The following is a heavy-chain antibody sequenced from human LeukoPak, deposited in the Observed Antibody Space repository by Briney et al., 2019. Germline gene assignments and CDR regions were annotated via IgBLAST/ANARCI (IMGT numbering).Heavy chain of an antibody. Sequence: GGSLRLSCAASGFTFSSYAMHWVRQAPGKGLEYVSAISSNGGSTYYANSVKGRFTISRDNSKNTLYLQMGSLRAEDMAVYYCARGSRGFDYWGQGTLVTVSS. CDR3: ARGSRGFDY. J-gene: IGHJ4*02. V-gene: IGHV3-64*01. CDR1: GFTFSSYA. D-gene: IGHD3-10*01. CDR2: ISSNGGST.